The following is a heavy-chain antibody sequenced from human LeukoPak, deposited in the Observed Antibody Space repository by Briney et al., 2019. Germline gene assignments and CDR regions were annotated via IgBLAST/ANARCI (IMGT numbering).Heavy chain of an antibody. CDR3: ARDQAAYSSGWYLRLNWFDP. CDR2: IKQDGSEK. V-gene: IGHV3-7*01. Sequence: PGRSLRLSCAASGFTFSSYGMHWVRQAPGKGLEWVANIKQDGSEKYYVDSVKGRFTISRDNAKNSLYLQMNSLRAEDTAVYYCARDQAAYSSGWYLRLNWFDPWGQGTLVTVSS. D-gene: IGHD6-19*01. J-gene: IGHJ5*02. CDR1: GFTFSSYG.